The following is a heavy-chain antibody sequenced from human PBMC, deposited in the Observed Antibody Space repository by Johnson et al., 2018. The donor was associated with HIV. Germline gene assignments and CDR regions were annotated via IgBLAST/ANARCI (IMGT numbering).Heavy chain of an antibody. D-gene: IGHD1-26*01. CDR1: GFTFDDYA. Sequence: VQLVESGGGLVQPGRSLRLSCAASGFTFDDYAMHWVRQAPGKGLEWVSVIYSGGSTYYADSVKGRFTISRDNSKNTLYLQMNSLRAEDTAVYYCARSLPGRGSYYAFDIWGQGTMVTVSS. V-gene: IGHV3-66*01. CDR2: IYSGGST. CDR3: ARSLPGRGSYYAFDI. J-gene: IGHJ3*02.